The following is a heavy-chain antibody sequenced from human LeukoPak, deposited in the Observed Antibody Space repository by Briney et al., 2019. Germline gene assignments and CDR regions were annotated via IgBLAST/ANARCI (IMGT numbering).Heavy chain of an antibody. CDR1: GFTLSDYY. CDR3: ARVISSASCALDY. D-gene: IGHD2-2*01. J-gene: IGHJ4*02. Sequence: PGGSLRLSCAASGFTLSDYYMSWIRQTPGKWLEWVSYISGSGSTQYYTESVKGRFTISRDNAKNSLYLQMGSLSAEDTAVYYCARVISSASCALDYWGQGTLVTVSS. CDR2: ISGSGSTQ. V-gene: IGHV3-11*01.